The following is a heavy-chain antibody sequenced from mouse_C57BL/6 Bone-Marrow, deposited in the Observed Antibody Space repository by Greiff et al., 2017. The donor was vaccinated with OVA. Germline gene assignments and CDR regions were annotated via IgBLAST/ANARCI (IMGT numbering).Heavy chain of an antibody. D-gene: IGHD3-2*02. CDR1: GYTFTDHT. CDR2: IYPRDGST. Sequence: QVQLQQSDAELVKPGASVKISCTVSGYTFTDHTIPWMQQRPEQGLEWIGYIYPRDGSTKYNEKFKGKATLTADKSSSTAYMQLNSLTSEDSAVYFCAAEESSGYWLAYWGQGTLVTVSA. J-gene: IGHJ3*01. V-gene: IGHV1-78*01. CDR3: AAEESSGYWLAY.